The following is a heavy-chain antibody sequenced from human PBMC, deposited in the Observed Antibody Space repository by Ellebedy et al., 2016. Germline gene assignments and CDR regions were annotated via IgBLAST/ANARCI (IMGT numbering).Heavy chain of an antibody. CDR2: ITWDGGKI. CDR1: EFTFDDYA. V-gene: IGHV3-9*01. D-gene: IGHD5-24*01. Sequence: SLKISXAASEFTFDDYAMHWVRQAPGKGLEWVSGITWDGGKIGYADSVKGRFTISRDNAKNSVYLQMNSLRPEDTALYYCAKDRLAALITVIDSWGQGTLVTVSS. J-gene: IGHJ4*02. CDR3: AKDRLAALITVIDS.